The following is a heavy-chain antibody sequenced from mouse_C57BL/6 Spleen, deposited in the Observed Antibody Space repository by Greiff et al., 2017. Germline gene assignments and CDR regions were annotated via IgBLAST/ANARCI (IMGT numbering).Heavy chain of an antibody. CDR2: INPCNGGT. CDR3: ATYCSNPFAY. D-gene: IGHD2-5*01. V-gene: IGHV1-53*01. Sequence: QVQLQQPGTDLVKPWSSLSLSCTASGYTFTSYWMHWVNQRPGQGLEWIGNINPCNGGTNSNEKFKSKATLTVDKSSSTAYIQLSSLTSEDSAGYYCATYCSNPFAYWGQGTLVTVSA. CDR1: GYTFTSYW. J-gene: IGHJ3*01.